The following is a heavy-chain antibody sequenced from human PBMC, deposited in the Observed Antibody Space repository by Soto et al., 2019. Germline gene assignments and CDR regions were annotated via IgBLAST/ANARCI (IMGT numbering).Heavy chain of an antibody. V-gene: IGHV2-5*02. CDR2: IYWDDDK. D-gene: IGHD6-6*01. CDR1: GFSLTSNDVG. J-gene: IGHJ4*02. Sequence: SGPTLVNPTQTLTLTCTFSGFSLTSNDVGVGWIRQPPGKALEWLALIYWDDDKRYSPSLKSRLTITKDTSKNQVVLRMTNMDPVDTATYYCAHSRYSRSSFDYWGRGTLVTVSS. CDR3: AHSRYSRSSFDY.